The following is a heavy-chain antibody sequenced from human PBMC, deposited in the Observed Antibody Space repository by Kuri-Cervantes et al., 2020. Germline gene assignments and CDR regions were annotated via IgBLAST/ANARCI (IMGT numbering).Heavy chain of an antibody. CDR3: ARPTAGSRYCSGGSCRRYYYYYGMDV. Sequence: AVKVSCKASAGTFSSYSISWVRQAPGQGLEWMGGIIPIFGTANYAQKFQGRVTITADESTSTAYMELSSLRSEDTAVYYCARPTAGSRYCSGGSCRRYYYYYGMDVWGQGTTVTVSS. V-gene: IGHV1-69*13. CDR1: AGTFSSYS. CDR2: IIPIFGTA. J-gene: IGHJ6*02. D-gene: IGHD2-15*01.